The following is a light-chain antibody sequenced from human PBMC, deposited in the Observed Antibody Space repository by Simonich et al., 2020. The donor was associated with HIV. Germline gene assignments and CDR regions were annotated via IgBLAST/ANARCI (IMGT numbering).Light chain of an antibody. CDR1: QSISNW. CDR2: AAS. J-gene: IGKJ2*01. CDR3: QQSHYTPFT. V-gene: IGKV1-39*01. Sequence: DIQMTQSPSNLSASVGDRVTITCRASQSISNWLAWYQQKPGKAPNLLIYAASRLQSGVPSRFSGSGSGTDFTLIISSLQPEDFATYYCQQSHYTPFTFGQGTKLEIK.